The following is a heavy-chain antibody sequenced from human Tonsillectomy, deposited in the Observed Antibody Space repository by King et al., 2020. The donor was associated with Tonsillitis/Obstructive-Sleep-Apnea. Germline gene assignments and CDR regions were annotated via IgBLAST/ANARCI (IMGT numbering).Heavy chain of an antibody. CDR2: ISGTDGGT. Sequence: VQLVESGGGLVQPGGSLRLSCAASGFTFSSYAMSWVRQAPGKGLEWVSAISGTDGGTYYADSVKGRFTITRENSKNTLYLQMNSLRAEDTAIYCCAKDHYDFWSGYYTGYNYWGQGTLVTVSS. V-gene: IGHV3-23*04. D-gene: IGHD3-3*01. CDR3: AKDHYDFWSGYYTGYNY. J-gene: IGHJ4*02. CDR1: GFTFSSYA.